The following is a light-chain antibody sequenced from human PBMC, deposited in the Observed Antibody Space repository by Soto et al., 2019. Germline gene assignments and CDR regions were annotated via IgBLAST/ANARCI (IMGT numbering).Light chain of an antibody. CDR1: QSVSSNY. CDR3: QQRSNWPFTWT. Sequence: EIVLTQSPGTLSLSPGERATLSCRASQSVSSNYLAWYQQKPGQAPRLLIYDASNRATGIPARFSGSGSGTDFTLTISSLEPEDFAVYYCQQRSNWPFTWTFGQGTKVDIK. J-gene: IGKJ1*01. V-gene: IGKV3-11*01. CDR2: DAS.